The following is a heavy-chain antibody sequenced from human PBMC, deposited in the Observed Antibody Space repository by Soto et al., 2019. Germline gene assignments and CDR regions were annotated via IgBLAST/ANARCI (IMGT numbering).Heavy chain of an antibody. V-gene: IGHV3-30*18. CDR2: ISYDGSSK. CDR3: AKDLYYGYIFLSGIDY. Sequence: PGGSLRLSCAASGFTFSSYGMYWVRQAPGKGLEWVAFISYDGSSKFYVDPMKGRHTISRDNSKNTLYLQMNSLRAEDTAVYYCAKDLYYGYIFLSGIDYWGQGTLVTVSS. CDR1: GFTFSSYG. J-gene: IGHJ4*02. D-gene: IGHD3-10*01.